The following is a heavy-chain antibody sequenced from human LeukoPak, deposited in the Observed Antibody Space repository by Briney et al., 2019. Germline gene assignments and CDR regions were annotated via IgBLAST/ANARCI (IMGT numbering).Heavy chain of an antibody. CDR2: IYYSGGT. D-gene: IGHD3-10*01. V-gene: IGHV4-59*12. CDR1: GGSISSYY. J-gene: IGHJ6*03. Sequence: SETLSLTCTVSGGSISSYYWSWIRQPPGKGLEWIGYIYYSGGTNYNPSLKSRVTISVDTSKKQFSLKLSSVTAADTAVYYCAGELMVRGVYYYYYYMDVWGKGTTVTISS. CDR3: AGELMVRGVYYYYYYMDV.